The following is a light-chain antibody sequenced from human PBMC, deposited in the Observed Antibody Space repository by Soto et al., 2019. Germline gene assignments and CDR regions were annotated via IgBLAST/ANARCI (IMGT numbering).Light chain of an antibody. CDR3: SSYTSGSTYV. J-gene: IGLJ1*01. V-gene: IGLV2-14*01. CDR2: EVS. CDR1: SSDVGGYNY. Sequence: SVLTQPASVSGSPGQSITISCTGTSSDVGGYNYVSWYQQHPGKAPKLIIYEVSNRPSGVSNRFSGSKSGNTASLTISGLQAEDEADYYCSSYTSGSTYVFGTGTKLTVL.